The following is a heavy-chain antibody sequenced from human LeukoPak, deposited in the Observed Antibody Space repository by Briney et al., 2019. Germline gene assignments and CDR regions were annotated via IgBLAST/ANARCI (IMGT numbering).Heavy chain of an antibody. CDR1: GGTFSSYA. CDR3: ASGRTDIVVVPATLRNYYFDY. Sequence: GASVKVSCKASGGTFSSYAISWVRQAPGQGLEWMGGIIPIFGTANYAQKFQGRATITADKSTSTAYMELSSLRSEDTAVYYCASGRTDIVVVPATLRNYYFDYWGQGTLVTVSS. J-gene: IGHJ4*02. V-gene: IGHV1-69*06. CDR2: IIPIFGTA. D-gene: IGHD2-2*01.